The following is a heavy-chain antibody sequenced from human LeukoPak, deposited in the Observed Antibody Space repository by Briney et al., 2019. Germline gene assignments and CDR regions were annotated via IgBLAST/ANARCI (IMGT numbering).Heavy chain of an antibody. CDR1: GDSVSSNSAA. CDR2: TYYRSKWYN. J-gene: IGHJ4*02. D-gene: IGHD6-6*01. Sequence: SQTLSLTCAISGDSVSSNSAAWNRIRQSPSRGLEWLGRTYYRSKWYNDYAVSVKSRITINPDTSKNQFSLQLNSVTPEDTAVYYCAREEARPGRKEFDYWGQGTLVTVSS. CDR3: AREEARPGRKEFDY. V-gene: IGHV6-1*01.